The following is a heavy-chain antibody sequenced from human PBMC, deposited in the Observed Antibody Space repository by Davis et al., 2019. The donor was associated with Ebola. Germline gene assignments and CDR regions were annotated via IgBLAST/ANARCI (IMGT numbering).Heavy chain of an antibody. D-gene: IGHD1-26*01. Sequence: SVKVSCKASGYTFTSYGISWVRQAPGQGLEWMGGIIPIFGTANYAQKFQGRVTIIADKSTSTAYMELSSLRSEDTAVYYCATDLVGAAVYYYYGMDVWGQGTTVTVSS. CDR2: IIPIFGTA. V-gene: IGHV1-69*06. J-gene: IGHJ6*02. CDR1: GYTFTSYG. CDR3: ATDLVGAAVYYYYGMDV.